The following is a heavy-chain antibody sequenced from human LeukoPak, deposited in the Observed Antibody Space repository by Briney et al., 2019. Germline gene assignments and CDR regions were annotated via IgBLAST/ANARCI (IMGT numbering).Heavy chain of an antibody. V-gene: IGHV4-59*01. CDR2: IYYSGST. J-gene: IGHJ6*03. D-gene: IGHD2-2*01. CDR1: GGSITGYY. Sequence: SETLSLTCTVSGGSITGYYWSWIRQPPGKGLEWIGYIYYSGSTNYTPSLKSRVTISVDTSKNQFSLKLTSVTAADTAVYYCARVPLRDCSSTSCPRYFYMDVWGKGTTVTLS. CDR3: ARVPLRDCSSTSCPRYFYMDV.